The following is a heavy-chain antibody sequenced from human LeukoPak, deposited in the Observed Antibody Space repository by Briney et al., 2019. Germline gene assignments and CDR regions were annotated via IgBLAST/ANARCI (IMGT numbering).Heavy chain of an antibody. J-gene: IGHJ4*02. CDR2: ISAYNGNT. CDR1: GYTFTSYG. CDR3: ARDRKRGYSYGIFDY. V-gene: IGHV1-18*01. Sequence: GASVKVSCKASGYTFTSYGISWVRQAPGQGLEWMGWISAYNGNTNYAQKLQGRVTMTTDTSTSTAYMELRSLRSDDTAVYYCARDRKRGYSYGIFDYWGQGTLVTVSS. D-gene: IGHD5-18*01.